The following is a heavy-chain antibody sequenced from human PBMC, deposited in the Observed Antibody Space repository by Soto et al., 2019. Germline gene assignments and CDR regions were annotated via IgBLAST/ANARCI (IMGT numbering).Heavy chain of an antibody. CDR2: INHSGST. D-gene: IGHD3-10*01. J-gene: IGHJ6*02. Sequence: SLTCAVYGGSFSGYYWSWIRQPPGKGLEWIGEINHSGSTNYNPSLKSRVTISVDTSKNQFSLKLSSVTAADTAVYYCARGRVTMVRGVTLYYYYYYGMDVWGQGTTVTVSS. V-gene: IGHV4-34*01. CDR3: ARGRVTMVRGVTLYYYYYYGMDV. CDR1: GGSFSGYY.